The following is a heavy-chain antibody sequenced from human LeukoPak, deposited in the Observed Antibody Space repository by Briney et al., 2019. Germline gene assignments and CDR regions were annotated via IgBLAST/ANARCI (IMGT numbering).Heavy chain of an antibody. Sequence: GGSLRLSCAASGFTFSQAWMSWVRQAPGKGLDWVGRIKSTSDGGTTDYAAPVRGRLTISRDDSINTLYLQMNSLTIEDTAVYFCTTEKEYCSGDTCYLVAFDIWGQGTLVTVSS. CDR1: GFTFSQAW. V-gene: IGHV3-15*01. J-gene: IGHJ3*02. CDR3: TTEKEYCSGDTCYLVAFDI. D-gene: IGHD2-15*01. CDR2: IKSTSDGGTT.